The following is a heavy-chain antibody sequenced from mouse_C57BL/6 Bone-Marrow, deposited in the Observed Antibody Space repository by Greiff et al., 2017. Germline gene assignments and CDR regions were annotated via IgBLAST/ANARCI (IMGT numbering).Heavy chain of an antibody. CDR3: AREGYWYFDV. V-gene: IGHV1-19*01. CDR2: INPYNGGT. CDR1: GYTFTDYY. J-gene: IGHJ1*03. Sequence: VQLQQSGPVLVKPGASVKMSCKASGYTFTDYYMNWVKQSHGKSLEWIGVINPYNGGTSYNQKFKGKATLTVDKSSSTAYMELKSLTSEDSAVYYCAREGYWYFDVWGTGTTVTVSS.